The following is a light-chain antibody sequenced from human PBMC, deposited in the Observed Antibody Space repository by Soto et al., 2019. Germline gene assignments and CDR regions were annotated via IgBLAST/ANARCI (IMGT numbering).Light chain of an antibody. CDR2: AAS. J-gene: IGKJ4*01. CDR3: QKYNSAPALT. V-gene: IGKV1-27*01. Sequence: DIQMTQSPSSLSASVGDRVTITCRASQGISNFLAWYQQKPGKVPRLLIYAASTLQSGVPSRFSGSGSGTDFTLTISSLQPEDVATYYCQKYNSAPALTFGGGTKVEI. CDR1: QGISNF.